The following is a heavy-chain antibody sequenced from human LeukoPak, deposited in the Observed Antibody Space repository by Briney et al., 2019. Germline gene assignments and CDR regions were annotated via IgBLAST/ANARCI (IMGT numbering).Heavy chain of an antibody. CDR2: ISDSGGST. V-gene: IGHV3-23*01. D-gene: IGHD1-26*01. Sequence: PGGSLRLSCAASGFTFSSYAMSWVRQAPGKGLEWVSTISDSGGSTFYADSVKGRFTISRDNSKNTLYLQMNSLRAEDTAVHYCAKSSGMGTTTDQFQDYWGQGTLVTVSS. J-gene: IGHJ4*02. CDR3: AKSSGMGTTTDQFQDY. CDR1: GFTFSSYA.